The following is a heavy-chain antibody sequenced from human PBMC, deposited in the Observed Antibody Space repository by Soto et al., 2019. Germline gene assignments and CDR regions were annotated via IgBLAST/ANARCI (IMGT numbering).Heavy chain of an antibody. J-gene: IGHJ6*02. CDR1: GYTFTSYG. CDR3: SLKVNYVSAADMAVYYCARDQILRTHYYGMDV. V-gene: IGHV1-18*01. D-gene: IGHD2-21*01. CDR2: ISAYNGNT. Sequence: ASVKVSCKASGYTFTSYGISWVRQAPGQGLEWMGWISAYNGNTNYAQKLQGRVTMTTDTSTSTAYMELRSLRSDDTSKNQFSLKVNYVSAADMAVYYCARDQILRTHYYGMDVWGQGTTVTV.